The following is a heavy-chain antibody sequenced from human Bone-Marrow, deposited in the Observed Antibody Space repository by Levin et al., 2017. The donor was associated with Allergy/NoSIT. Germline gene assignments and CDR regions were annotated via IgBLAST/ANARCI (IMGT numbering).Heavy chain of an antibody. CDR1: GFTFSSYA. V-gene: IGHV3-23*01. D-gene: IGHD6-13*01. CDR3: AKRLGSSTWYGSFDY. J-gene: IGHJ4*02. CDR2: ISGSGSET. Sequence: HTGGSLRLSCAASGFTFSSYAMSWVRQAPGKGLEWVSTISGSGSETYHADSVKGRLTISRDNSKNTLYLQINDLRVEDTAVYYCAKRLGSSTWYGSFDYWSQGSLVTVSS.